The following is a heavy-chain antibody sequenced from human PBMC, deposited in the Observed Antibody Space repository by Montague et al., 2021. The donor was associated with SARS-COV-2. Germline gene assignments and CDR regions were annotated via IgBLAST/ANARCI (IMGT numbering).Heavy chain of an antibody. Sequence: SETLSLTCAVSGVSITTTNWWSLVRQPPGKGLEWIGEISYGGIATYNPPLKSRATISMDSSRNLFSLKLSSATAADTTIYYCAGKVLTVPADYWGQGTLVTVS. CDR1: GVSITTTNW. CDR2: ISYGGIA. D-gene: IGHD1-26*01. CDR3: AGKVLTVPADY. V-gene: IGHV4-4*02. J-gene: IGHJ4*02.